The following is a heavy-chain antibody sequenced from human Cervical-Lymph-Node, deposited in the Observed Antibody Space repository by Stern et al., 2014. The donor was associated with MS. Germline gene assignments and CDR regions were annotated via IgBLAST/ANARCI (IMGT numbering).Heavy chain of an antibody. D-gene: IGHD5-12*01. CDR3: ARDRLDGGYVYYYGLDV. CDR2: ISYDGNNK. Sequence: DQLVESGGGVVRPGRSLRLSCATSGFTFSRYAVLWVRQAPGKGLEWVAAISYDGNNKFYGDSVKGRFTISRDNSKNTLFLQMNILRPEDSGVYHCARDRLDGGYVYYYGLDVWGQGTTVTVSS. J-gene: IGHJ6*02. V-gene: IGHV3-30*04. CDR1: GFTFSRYA.